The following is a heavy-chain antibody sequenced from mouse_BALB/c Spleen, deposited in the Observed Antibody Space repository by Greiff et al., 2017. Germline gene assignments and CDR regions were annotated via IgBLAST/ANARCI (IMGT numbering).Heavy chain of an antibody. D-gene: IGHD3-3*01. CDR2: ISSGGSYT. J-gene: IGHJ4*01. CDR1: GFTFSSYG. CDR3: AIGGAMDY. V-gene: IGHV5-6*01. Sequence: EVKLMESGGDLVKPGGSLKLSCAASGFTFSSYGMSWVRQTPDKRLEWVATISSGGSYTYYPDSVKGRFTISRDNAKNTLYLQMSSLKSEDTAMYYCAIGGAMDYWGQGTSVTVSS.